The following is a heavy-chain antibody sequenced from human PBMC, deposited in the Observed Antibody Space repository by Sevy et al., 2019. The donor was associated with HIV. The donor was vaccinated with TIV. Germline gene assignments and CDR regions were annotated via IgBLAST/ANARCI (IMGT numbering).Heavy chain of an antibody. D-gene: IGHD6-19*01. CDR1: GFTFSSYA. Sequence: GGSLRLSCAASGFTFSSYAMSWVRQAPGKGLEWVSAIRGSGGSTYYADSVKGRFTISRDDSKNTLYLQMNSLRAEDTAVYYCAKLDSGSGWFDYWGQGTLVTVSS. CDR3: AKLDSGSGWFDY. V-gene: IGHV3-23*01. J-gene: IGHJ4*02. CDR2: IRGSGGST.